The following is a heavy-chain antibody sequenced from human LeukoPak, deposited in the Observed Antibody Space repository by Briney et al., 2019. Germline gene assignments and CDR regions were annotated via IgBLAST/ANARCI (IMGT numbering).Heavy chain of an antibody. V-gene: IGHV1-8*01. J-gene: IGHJ6*03. D-gene: IGHD4-17*01. CDR3: ARRSADGLGAYYYYYMDV. CDR2: MNPNSGNT. CDR1: GYTFTSYD. Sequence: ASVKVSCKASGYTFTSYDINWVRQATGQGLEWMGWMNPNSGNTGYAQKFQGRVTMTRNTSISTAYMELSSLRSEDTAVYYCARRSADGLGAYYYYYMDVWGKGTTVTVS.